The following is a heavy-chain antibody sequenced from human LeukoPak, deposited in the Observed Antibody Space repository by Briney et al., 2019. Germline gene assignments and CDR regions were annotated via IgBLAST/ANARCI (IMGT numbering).Heavy chain of an antibody. CDR1: GFTFSSFE. J-gene: IGHJ4*02. CDR3: ARPPALNY. V-gene: IGHV3-48*03. Sequence: GGSLRLSCTASGFTFSSFEMNWVRQAPGKGLEWVSYISSSGSTTYYADSVKSRFTISRDNAKNSLYLQMHSLRVEDTAVYYCARPPALNYWGQGTLVTVSS. CDR2: ISSSGSTT.